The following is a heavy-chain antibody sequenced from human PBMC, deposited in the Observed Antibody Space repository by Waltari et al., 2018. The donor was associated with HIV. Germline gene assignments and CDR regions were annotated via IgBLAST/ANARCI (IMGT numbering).Heavy chain of an antibody. CDR3: ARAPYESSFLFDY. V-gene: IGHV4-39*07. CDR1: GGPIRSSSYY. Sequence: QLQLQESGPGLVKPSETLSPTCTVSGGPIRSSSYYWGWLRQPPGKGLEWIGSIYYSGRTYYNPSLKSRVTISVDTSKNQFSLERSSVTAADTAVYYCARAPYESSFLFDYLGQGTLVTVSS. CDR2: IYYSGRT. J-gene: IGHJ4*02. D-gene: IGHD3-22*01.